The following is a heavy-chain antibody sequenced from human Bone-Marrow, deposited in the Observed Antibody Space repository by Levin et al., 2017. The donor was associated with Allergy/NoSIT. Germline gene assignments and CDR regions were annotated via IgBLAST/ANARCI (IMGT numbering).Heavy chain of an antibody. Sequence: ASVKVSCKASGYIFPSYGISWVRQAPGQGLDWMGWISGYSGHTNYAQKFQDRVNMTTDTSTSTAYMELRSLRSDDTAVYYCARDVFERMFFGVVTPFDYWGQGSLVTVSS. V-gene: IGHV1-18*01. CDR3: ARDVFERMFFGVVTPFDY. J-gene: IGHJ4*02. CDR2: ISGYSGHT. D-gene: IGHD3-3*01. CDR1: GYIFPSYG.